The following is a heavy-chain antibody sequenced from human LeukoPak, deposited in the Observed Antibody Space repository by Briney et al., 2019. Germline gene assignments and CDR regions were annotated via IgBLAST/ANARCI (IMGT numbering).Heavy chain of an antibody. V-gene: IGHV1-69*01. D-gene: IGHD3-22*01. J-gene: IGHJ5*02. CDR3: ARVERYYYDSSGYPQYNWFDP. Sequence: SVKVSCKASGGTFSSYAISWVRQAPGQGLEWTGGIIPIFGTANYAQKFQGRVTITADESTSTAYMELSSLRSEDTAVYYCARVERYYYDSSGYPQYNWFDPWGQGTLVTVSS. CDR1: GGTFSSYA. CDR2: IIPIFGTA.